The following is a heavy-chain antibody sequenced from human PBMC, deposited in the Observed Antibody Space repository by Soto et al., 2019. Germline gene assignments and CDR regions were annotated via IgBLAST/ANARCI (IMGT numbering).Heavy chain of an antibody. Sequence: ASVKVSCKASGYTFTGYYMHWVRQAPGQGLEWMGWINPNGGGTNYAQKFQGWVTMTRDTSISTAYMELSRLRSDDTAVYYCARDHRGVAATPGIIGAFDIWGQGTMVTVSS. V-gene: IGHV1-2*04. D-gene: IGHD2-15*01. CDR1: GYTFTGYY. CDR3: ARDHRGVAATPGIIGAFDI. CDR2: INPNGGGT. J-gene: IGHJ3*02.